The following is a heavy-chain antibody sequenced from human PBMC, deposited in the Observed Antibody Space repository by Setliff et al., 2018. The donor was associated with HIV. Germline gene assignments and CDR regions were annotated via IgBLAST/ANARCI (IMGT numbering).Heavy chain of an antibody. Sequence: GGSLRLSCAASGFTFSSYWMSWVRQAPGKGLEWVANIKQDGSETYYVDSVKGRFTISRDNAKNSLYLQMNSLRAEDTAVYYCASGGWSTYYYYGMDVWGQGTTVTVSS. CDR3: ASGGWSTYYYYGMDV. CDR1: GFTFSSYW. D-gene: IGHD6-19*01. CDR2: IKQDGSET. J-gene: IGHJ6*02. V-gene: IGHV3-7*01.